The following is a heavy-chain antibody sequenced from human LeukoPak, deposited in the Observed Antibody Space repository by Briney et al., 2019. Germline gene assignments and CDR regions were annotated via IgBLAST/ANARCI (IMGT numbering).Heavy chain of an antibody. CDR3: AKDRGVTPIPFDY. Sequence: GGSLRLSCAASGFTFSSYAMSWVRQAPGKGLEWVSAISGSGDITYYADSVKGRFTISRDISKNRLYLQMNSLRAEDTAIYYCAKDRGVTPIPFDYWGQGTLVTVSS. V-gene: IGHV3-23*01. CDR2: ISGSGDIT. J-gene: IGHJ4*02. CDR1: GFTFSSYA. D-gene: IGHD2-21*02.